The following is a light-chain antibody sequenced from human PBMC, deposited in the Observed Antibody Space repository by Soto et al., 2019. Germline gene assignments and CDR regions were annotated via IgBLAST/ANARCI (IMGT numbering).Light chain of an antibody. J-gene: IGLJ1*01. CDR1: SSDVGGYNY. CDR2: DVS. V-gene: IGLV2-14*01. CDR3: SSYTSSSTLFYV. Sequence: QSALTQPASVSGSPGQSITISCTGTSSDVGGYNYVSWYQQHPGTAPTLMIYDVSNRPSGVSNRFSGSKSGNTASLTIPGLQAEDEADYYCSSYTSSSTLFYVFGTGTKLTVL.